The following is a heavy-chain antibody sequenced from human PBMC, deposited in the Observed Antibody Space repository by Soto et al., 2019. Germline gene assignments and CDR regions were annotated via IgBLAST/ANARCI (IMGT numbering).Heavy chain of an antibody. CDR1: GYTFTSYY. CDR2: INPSGGST. V-gene: IGHV1-46*01. J-gene: IGHJ3*02. D-gene: IGHD2-2*02. Sequence: ASVKVSCKASGYTFTSYYMHWVRQAPGQGLERMGKINPSGGSTSYAQKFQGRVTMTRDTSTSTVYMELSSLRSEDTAVYYCARGRIVVVPAAISLEDFDIWGQGTMVTVSS. CDR3: ARGRIVVVPAAISLEDFDI.